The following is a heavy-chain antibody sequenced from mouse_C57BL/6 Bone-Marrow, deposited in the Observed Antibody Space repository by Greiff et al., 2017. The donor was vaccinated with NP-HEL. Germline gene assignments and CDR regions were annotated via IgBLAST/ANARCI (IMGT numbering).Heavy chain of an antibody. J-gene: IGHJ2*01. V-gene: IGHV5-4*01. Sequence: EVMLVESGGGLVKPGGSLKLSCAASGFTFSSYAMSWVRQTPEKRLEWVATISDGGSYTYYPDNVKGRFTISRDNAKNNLYLQMSHLKSEDTAMYYCARDWGWLRHYFDYWGQGTTLTVSS. CDR2: ISDGGSYT. CDR3: ARDWGWLRHYFDY. D-gene: IGHD2-2*01. CDR1: GFTFSSYA.